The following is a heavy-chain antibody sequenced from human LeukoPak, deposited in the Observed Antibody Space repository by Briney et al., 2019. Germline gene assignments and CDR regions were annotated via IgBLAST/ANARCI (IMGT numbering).Heavy chain of an antibody. D-gene: IGHD3-10*01. CDR3: AKGIVRGLLLWFGNLTFDY. Sequence: GRSLRLSCAASGFTFDDYAMHWVRQAPGKGLEWVSGISWNSGSIGYADSVKGRFTISRDNAKNSLYLQMNSLRAEDTALYYYAKGIVRGLLLWFGNLTFDYWGQGTLVTVSS. CDR1: GFTFDDYA. J-gene: IGHJ4*02. V-gene: IGHV3-9*01. CDR2: ISWNSGSI.